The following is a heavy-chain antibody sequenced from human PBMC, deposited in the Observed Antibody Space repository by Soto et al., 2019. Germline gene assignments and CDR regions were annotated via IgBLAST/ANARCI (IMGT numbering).Heavy chain of an antibody. D-gene: IGHD1-26*01. J-gene: IGHJ5*02. Sequence: ASVKVSCKASGYTFTGYYMHWVRQAPGQGLEWMGWINPNSGGTNYAQKFQGRVTMTRDTSISTAYMELSRLRSDDTAVYYCARDRTRSSGGWLDPWGQGTLVTVYS. CDR2: INPNSGGT. CDR1: GYTFTGYY. V-gene: IGHV1-2*02. CDR3: ARDRTRSSGGWLDP.